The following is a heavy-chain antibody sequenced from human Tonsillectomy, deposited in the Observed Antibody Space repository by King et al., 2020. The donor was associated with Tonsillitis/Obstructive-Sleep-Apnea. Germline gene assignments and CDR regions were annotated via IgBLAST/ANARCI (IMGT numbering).Heavy chain of an antibody. V-gene: IGHV3-30*04. CDR2: ISYDGSNK. J-gene: IGHJ4*02. CDR1: GFTFSSYA. CDR3: ARGTYDFWSGYYPTDYFDY. D-gene: IGHD3-3*01. Sequence: VQLVESGGGVVQPGRSLRLSCAASGFTFSSYAMHWVRQAPGKGLEWVAVISYDGSNKYYADSVKGRFTISRDNSKKTLYLQMNSLRAEDTAVYYCARGTYDFWSGYYPTDYFDYWGQGTLVTVSS.